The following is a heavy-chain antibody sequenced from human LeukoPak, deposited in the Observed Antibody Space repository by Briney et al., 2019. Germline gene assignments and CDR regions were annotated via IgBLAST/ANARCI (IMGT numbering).Heavy chain of an antibody. V-gene: IGHV3-33*01. Sequence: GGSLRLSCAASGFTFSNHGMHWVRQAPGKGLEWVAVIWYDGSNQYYADSVKGRFTISRDNSKNMVYLQMNSLRAEDTATYYCARWNDWKRFDYWGQGTLVTVSS. CDR3: ARWNDWKRFDY. CDR2: IWYDGSNQ. CDR1: GFTFSNHG. J-gene: IGHJ4*02. D-gene: IGHD1-1*01.